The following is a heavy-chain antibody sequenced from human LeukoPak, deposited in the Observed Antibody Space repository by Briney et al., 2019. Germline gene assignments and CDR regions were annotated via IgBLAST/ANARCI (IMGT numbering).Heavy chain of an antibody. V-gene: IGHV4-39*07. CDR1: GGSISSSSYY. CDR3: ARGWAMDV. Sequence: SSETLSLTCTVSGGSISSSSYYWGWIRQPPGKGLEWIGEINHSGSTNYNPSLKSRVTISVDTSKNQFSLKLSSVTAADTAVYYCARGWAMDVWGKGTTVTVSS. D-gene: IGHD6-13*01. J-gene: IGHJ6*03. CDR2: INHSGST.